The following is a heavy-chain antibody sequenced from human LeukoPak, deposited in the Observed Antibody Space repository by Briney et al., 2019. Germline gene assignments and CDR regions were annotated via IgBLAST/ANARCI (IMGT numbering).Heavy chain of an antibody. CDR3: ARGSVRAFDI. V-gene: IGHV3-53*01. Sequence: GGSLRLSCAASGFTVSTNYMNWVRQAPGKGLEWVSVIYSGGTTYYADSVRGRFSISRDTSRNTLYLQMNSLRAEDTAVYYCARGSVRAFDIWGQGTMVTVSS. J-gene: IGHJ3*02. CDR1: GFTVSTNY. CDR2: IYSGGTT. D-gene: IGHD1-26*01.